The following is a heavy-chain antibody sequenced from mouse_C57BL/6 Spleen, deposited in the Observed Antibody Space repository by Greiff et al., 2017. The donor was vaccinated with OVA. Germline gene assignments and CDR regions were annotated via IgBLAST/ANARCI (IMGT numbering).Heavy chain of an antibody. V-gene: IGHV5-6*01. CDR3: ARMVLYAMDY. Sequence: EVQVVESGGDLVKPGGSLKLSCAASGFTFSSYGMSWVRQTPDKRLEWVATISSGGSYTYYPDSVKGRFTISRDNAKNTLYLQMSSLKSEDTAMYYCARMVLYAMDYWGQGTSVTVSS. CDR2: ISSGGSYT. D-gene: IGHD1-1*02. CDR1: GFTFSSYG. J-gene: IGHJ4*01.